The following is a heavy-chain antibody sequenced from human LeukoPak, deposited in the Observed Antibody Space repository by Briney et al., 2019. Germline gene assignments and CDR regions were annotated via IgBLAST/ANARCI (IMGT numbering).Heavy chain of an antibody. V-gene: IGHV3-49*03. Sequence: PGGSLRLSCTASGFTFGDYAMSWFRQAPGKGLEWVGFIRSKAYGGTTEYAASVKGRFTISRDDSKSTAYLQMNSLKTEDTAVYYCTRDRAQQLGDYWGQGTLVTVSS. CDR3: TRDRAQQLGDY. J-gene: IGHJ4*02. CDR1: GFTFGDYA. CDR2: IRSKAYGGTT. D-gene: IGHD6-13*01.